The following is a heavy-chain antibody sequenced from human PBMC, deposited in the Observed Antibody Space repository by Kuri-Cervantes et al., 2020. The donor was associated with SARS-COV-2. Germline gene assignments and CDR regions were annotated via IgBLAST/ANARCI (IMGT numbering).Heavy chain of an antibody. V-gene: IGHV1-69*06. J-gene: IGHJ4*02. CDR2: IIPLFGTT. CDR3: ARPYCSTSTCYDGTLDS. D-gene: IGHD2-2*01. Sequence: SVKVSCKASGGTFSSYAVTWVRQAPGQGLEWMGRIIPLFGTTIYAQKFQGRVTLTADKSTNTAYMELSSLRSEDTAVYYCARPYCSTSTCYDGTLDSWGQGTLVTVSS. CDR1: GGTFSSYA.